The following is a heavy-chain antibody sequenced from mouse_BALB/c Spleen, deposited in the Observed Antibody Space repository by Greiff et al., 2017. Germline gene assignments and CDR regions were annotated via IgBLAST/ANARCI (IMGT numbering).Heavy chain of an antibody. CDR1: GYTFTSYV. J-gene: IGHJ1*01. V-gene: IGHV1-14*01. CDR2: INPYNDGT. CDR3: ARGGDGYYHWYFDV. Sequence: EVQLQESGPELVKPGASVKMSCKASGYTFTSYVMHWVKQKPGQGLEWIGYINPYNDGTNYNEKFKGKATLTADKSSSTAYMQLSSLTSDDSAVYCCARGGDGYYHWYFDVWGAGTTVTVSS. D-gene: IGHD2-3*01.